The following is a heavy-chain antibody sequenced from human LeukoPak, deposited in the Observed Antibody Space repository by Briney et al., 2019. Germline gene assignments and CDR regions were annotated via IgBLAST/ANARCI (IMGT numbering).Heavy chain of an antibody. J-gene: IGHJ4*02. CDR1: GFTLSDHY. Sequence: GGSRRLSCAASGFTLSDHYMDWVRQAPGKGLEWVGRTRNKANSYSTEYAASVKGRFTISRDESKNSLYLQMNSLKTEDTAVYYCGRSRAGAIDYWGQGTLVTVSS. V-gene: IGHV3-72*01. D-gene: IGHD1-26*01. CDR2: TRNKANSYST. CDR3: GRSRAGAIDY.